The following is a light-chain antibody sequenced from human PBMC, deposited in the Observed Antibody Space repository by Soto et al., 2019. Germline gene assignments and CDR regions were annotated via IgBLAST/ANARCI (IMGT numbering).Light chain of an antibody. Sequence: DIQMTQSPSSLSASVGARVSITCQASQDIRTSLSWFQQKPGRAPKLLIYGASYLETGVPSRFRGSGYGTDFTFTISSLQPEDIAPYYCQPYNNLPPFTFGPGTRVDV. V-gene: IGKV1-33*01. CDR2: GAS. J-gene: IGKJ3*01. CDR3: QPYNNLPPFT. CDR1: QDIRTS.